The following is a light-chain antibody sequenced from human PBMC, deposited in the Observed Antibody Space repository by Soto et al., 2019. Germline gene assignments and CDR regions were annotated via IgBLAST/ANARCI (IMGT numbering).Light chain of an antibody. CDR3: TSYTSSSTRL. V-gene: IGLV2-14*01. J-gene: IGLJ1*01. Sequence: QSALTQPASVSGSPGQSITISCTGTSSDVGAYNYVSWFQQHPGKVPKLMIYEVSNRPSGISDRFSASKSGNTASLTISGLQAEDEADYYCTSYTSSSTRLFGTGTKVT. CDR2: EVS. CDR1: SSDVGAYNY.